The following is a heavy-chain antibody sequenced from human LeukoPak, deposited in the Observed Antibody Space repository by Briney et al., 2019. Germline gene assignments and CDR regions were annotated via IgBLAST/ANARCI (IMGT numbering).Heavy chain of an antibody. D-gene: IGHD6-13*01. CDR2: IYYSGST. Sequence: SETLSLTCTVSGGSISSYYWSWIRQPPGKGLEWIGYIYYSGSTNYNPSLKSRVTISVDTSKNQFSLKLSSVTAADTAVYYCASLGSSAFDYWGQGTLVTVSS. CDR3: ASLGSSAFDY. V-gene: IGHV4-59*08. CDR1: GGSISSYY. J-gene: IGHJ4*02.